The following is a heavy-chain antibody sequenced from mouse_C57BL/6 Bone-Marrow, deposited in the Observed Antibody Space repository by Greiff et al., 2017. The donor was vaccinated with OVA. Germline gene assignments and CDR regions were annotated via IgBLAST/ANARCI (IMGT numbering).Heavy chain of an antibody. CDR3: AREGYDCPFAY. J-gene: IGHJ3*01. CDR2: IYPRSGNT. D-gene: IGHD2-4*01. Sequence: QVQLQQSGAELARPGASVKLSCKASGYTFTSYGISWVKQRTGQGLEWIGEIYPRSGNTYYNEKFKGKATLTADKSSSTAYMELRSLTSEDSAVYFCAREGYDCPFAYWGQGTLVTVSA. CDR1: GYTFTSYG. V-gene: IGHV1-81*01.